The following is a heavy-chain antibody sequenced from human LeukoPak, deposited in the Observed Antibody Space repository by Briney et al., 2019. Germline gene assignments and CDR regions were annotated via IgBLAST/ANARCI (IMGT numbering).Heavy chain of an antibody. CDR1: GYTFTSYG. D-gene: IGHD3-22*01. V-gene: IGHV1-18*01. J-gene: IGHJ4*02. Sequence: ASVKVSCKASGYTFTSYGISWVRQAPGQGLEWMGWISAYNGNTNYAQKLQGRVTMTTDTSTSTAYMELRSLRSDDTAVYYCARDDSSGSDERYYFDYWGQGTLVIVSS. CDR3: ARDDSSGSDERYYFDY. CDR2: ISAYNGNT.